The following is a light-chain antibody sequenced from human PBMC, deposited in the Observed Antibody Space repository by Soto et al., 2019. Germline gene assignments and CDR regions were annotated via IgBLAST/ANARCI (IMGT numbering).Light chain of an antibody. CDR2: SAS. CDR1: QSVSSNY. CDR3: QQYASSSLT. J-gene: IGKJ4*01. V-gene: IGKV3-20*01. Sequence: EIVLTQSPGTLSLSPGEGATLSCRASQSVSSNYLAWYQQQPGQAPRLLIYSASSRASGIPDRFSGSGSGTDFTLTISRLEPEDFAVYYCQQYASSSLTFGGGTKVEIK.